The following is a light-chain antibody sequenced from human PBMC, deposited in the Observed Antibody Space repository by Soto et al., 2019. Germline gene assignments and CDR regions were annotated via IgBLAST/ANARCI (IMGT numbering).Light chain of an antibody. V-gene: IGLV1-51*01. CDR1: RSNIGNSY. CDR2: DND. CDR3: GTWDTSLSVVV. J-gene: IGLJ2*01. Sequence: QSVLTQPPSVSAAPGQRVTISCSGSRSNIGNSYVFWYQQLPGIAPKLLVYDNDKRPSGIPDRFSGSKSGTSATLGITGLQTGDEADYYCGTWDTSLSVVVFGGGTKLTVL.